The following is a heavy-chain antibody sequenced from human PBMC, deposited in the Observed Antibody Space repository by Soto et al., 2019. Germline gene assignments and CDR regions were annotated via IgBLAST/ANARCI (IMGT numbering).Heavy chain of an antibody. CDR1: GFTFSSYS. CDR3: AREPGYSYGPYYFDY. Sequence: PGGSLRLSCAASGFTFSSYSMNWVRQAPGKGLEWVSYISSSSSTIYYADSVKGRFTISRDNAKNSLYLQMNSLRDEDTAVYYCAREPGYSYGPYYFDYWGQGTLVTVSS. J-gene: IGHJ4*02. D-gene: IGHD5-18*01. CDR2: ISSSSSTI. V-gene: IGHV3-48*02.